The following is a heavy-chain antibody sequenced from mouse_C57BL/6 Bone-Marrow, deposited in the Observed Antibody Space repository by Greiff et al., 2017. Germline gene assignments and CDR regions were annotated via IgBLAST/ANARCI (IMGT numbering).Heavy chain of an antibody. CDR3: ARNYYGSSWNWYFDV. CDR1: GYTFTSYW. Sequence: VQLQQPGAELVRPGTSVKLSCKASGYTFTSYWMHWVKQRPGQGLEWIGVIDPSDSYTNYNQKFKGKATLTVDTSSSTAYMQLSSLTSEDSAVYDGARNYYGSSWNWYFDVWGTGTTVTVSS. CDR2: IDPSDSYT. V-gene: IGHV1-59*01. D-gene: IGHD1-1*01. J-gene: IGHJ1*03.